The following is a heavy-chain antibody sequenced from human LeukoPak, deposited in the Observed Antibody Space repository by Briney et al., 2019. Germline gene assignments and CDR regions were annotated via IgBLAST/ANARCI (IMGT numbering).Heavy chain of an antibody. V-gene: IGHV1-69*05. CDR1: GGTFSSYA. CDR3: AREGRYGSYYFDY. D-gene: IGHD3-10*01. CDR2: IIPIFGTA. J-gene: IGHJ4*02. Sequence: GASVKVSCKASGGTFSSYAISWVRRAPGQGLEWMGGIIPIFGTANYAQKFQGRVTITTDESTSTAYMELSSLRSEDTAVYYCAREGRYGSYYFDYWGQGTLVTVSS.